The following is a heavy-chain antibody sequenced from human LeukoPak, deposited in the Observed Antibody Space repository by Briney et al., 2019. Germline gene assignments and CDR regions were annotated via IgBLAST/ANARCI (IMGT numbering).Heavy chain of an antibody. J-gene: IGHJ4*02. V-gene: IGHV3-21*01. Sequence: PGGSLRLSCAASGFTFSSYSVNWVRQAPGKGLEWVSSISSSSSYIYYADSVKGRFTISRDNAKNSLYLQMNSLRAEDTAVYYCARDSILWFGELPSDYWGQGTLVTVSS. D-gene: IGHD3-10*01. CDR1: GFTFSSYS. CDR2: ISSSSSYI. CDR3: ARDSILWFGELPSDY.